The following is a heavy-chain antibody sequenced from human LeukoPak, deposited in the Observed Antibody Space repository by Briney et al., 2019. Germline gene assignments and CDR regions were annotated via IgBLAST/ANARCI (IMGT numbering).Heavy chain of an antibody. D-gene: IGHD4-23*01. CDR2: ISHTGST. CDR3: ARDMYGGKAGSDY. J-gene: IGHJ4*02. V-gene: IGHV4-39*07. Sequence: PSDTLSLTCTVSGGSISSSSYYWGWIRQPPGTGLEWIGSISHTGSTYYNPSLKSRVTFSVDTSKNQFSLNLNSVTAADTAVYYCARDMYGGKAGSDYWGQGTLITVSS. CDR1: GGSISSSSYY.